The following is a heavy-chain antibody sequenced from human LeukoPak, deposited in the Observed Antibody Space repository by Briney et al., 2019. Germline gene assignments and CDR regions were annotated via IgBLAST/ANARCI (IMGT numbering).Heavy chain of an antibody. CDR1: GFTFTSYG. V-gene: IGHV3-21*01. J-gene: IGHJ4*02. CDR3: ARGGSFFDY. CDR2: ISTSSAHI. D-gene: IGHD1-26*01. Sequence: GGSLRLSCAASGFTFTSYGMNWVRQAPGKGLEWVSSISTSSAHIYYADSVKGRFTVSRDNAKNSLYLQMNSLRAEVTAVYYCARGGSFFDYWGQGTLVTVSS.